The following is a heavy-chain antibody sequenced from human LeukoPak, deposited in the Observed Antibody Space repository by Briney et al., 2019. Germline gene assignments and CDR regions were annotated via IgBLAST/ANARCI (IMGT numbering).Heavy chain of an antibody. V-gene: IGHV4-59*01. CDR1: GGSISSYY. Sequence: SETLSFTCTVSGGSISSYYWSWIRQPPGKGLEWIGYIYYSGSTNYNPSLKSRLTMSIDTSKNQFSLKLSSVTAADTAVYYCARWSGYALDWGQGTLVTVSS. D-gene: IGHD2-2*01. CDR3: ARWSGYALD. J-gene: IGHJ4*02. CDR2: IYYSGST.